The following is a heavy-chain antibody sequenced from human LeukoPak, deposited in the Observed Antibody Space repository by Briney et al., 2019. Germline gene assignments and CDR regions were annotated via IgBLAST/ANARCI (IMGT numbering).Heavy chain of an antibody. CDR2: ISSNGGST. D-gene: IGHD5-12*01. CDR1: GFTFSSYA. Sequence: GGSLRLSCAASGFTFSSYAMHWVRQAPGKGLEYVSAISSNGGSTYYANSVKGRFTISRDNSKNTLYLQMGSLRAEDMAVYYCARDGGYAREVRGSLAYWGQGTLVTVSS. CDR3: ARDGGYAREVRGSLAY. V-gene: IGHV3-64*01. J-gene: IGHJ4*02.